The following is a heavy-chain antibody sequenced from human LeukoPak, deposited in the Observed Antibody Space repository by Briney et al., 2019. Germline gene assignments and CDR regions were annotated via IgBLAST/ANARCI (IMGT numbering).Heavy chain of an antibody. CDR2: INPNSGGT. V-gene: IGHV1-2*02. J-gene: IGHJ4*02. CDR1: GTTFTTYL. CDR3: ARGHSSGWYEIHY. Sequence: GASVKVSSKSSGTTFTTYLIHCFEQAPGHGLEWMGWINPNSGGTKYAQKFQGRVTMTRDTSIRAAYMELSRLRSDDTAVYYCARGHSSGWYEIHYWGQGTLVTVSS. D-gene: IGHD6-19*01.